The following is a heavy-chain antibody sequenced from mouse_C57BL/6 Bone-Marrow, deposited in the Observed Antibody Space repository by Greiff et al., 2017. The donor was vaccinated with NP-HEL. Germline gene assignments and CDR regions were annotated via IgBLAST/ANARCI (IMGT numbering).Heavy chain of an antibody. V-gene: IGHV10-1*01. J-gene: IGHJ4*01. Sequence: EVQLVESGGGLVQPKGSLKLSCAASGFSFNTYAMNWVRQAPGKGLEWVARIRSKSNNYATYYADSVKDRFTISRDDSESMLYLQMNNLKTEDTAMYYCVRHGKIYYYGSSYLYYAMDYWGQGTSVTVSS. CDR3: VRHGKIYYYGSSYLYYAMDY. D-gene: IGHD1-1*01. CDR1: GFSFNTYA. CDR2: IRSKSNNYAT.